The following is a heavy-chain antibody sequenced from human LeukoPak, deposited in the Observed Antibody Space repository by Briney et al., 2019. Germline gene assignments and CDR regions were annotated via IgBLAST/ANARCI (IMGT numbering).Heavy chain of an antibody. J-gene: IGHJ4*02. CDR2: ISSSSSTI. CDR3: ARTDSSGYSAIDY. V-gene: IGHV3-48*04. D-gene: IGHD3-22*01. CDR1: GFTFSSYS. Sequence: GGSLRLSCAASGFTFSSYSMNWVRQAPGKGLEWVSYISSSSSTIYYADSVKGRFTISRDNAKNTLYLQMNSLRAEDTAVYYCARTDSSGYSAIDYRGQGTLVTVSS.